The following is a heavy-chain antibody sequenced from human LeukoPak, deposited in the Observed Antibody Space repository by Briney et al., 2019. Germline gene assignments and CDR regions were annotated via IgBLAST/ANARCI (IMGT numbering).Heavy chain of an antibody. CDR1: GYTFTSYG. Sequence: GASVKVSCKASGYTFTSYGISWVRQAPGQGLEWMGWISAYNGNTNYAQKLQGRVTMTTDTSTSTAYMELRSLRSDDTAVYYCARTPSSDDFWSAPSNYHMDVWGKGTTVTVSS. J-gene: IGHJ6*03. V-gene: IGHV1-18*01. CDR2: ISAYNGNT. D-gene: IGHD3-3*01. CDR3: ARTPSSDDFWSAPSNYHMDV.